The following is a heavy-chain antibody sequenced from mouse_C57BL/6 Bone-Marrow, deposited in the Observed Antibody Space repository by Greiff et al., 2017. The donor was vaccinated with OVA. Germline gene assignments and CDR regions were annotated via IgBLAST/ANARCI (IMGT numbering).Heavy chain of an antibody. CDR3: ARHNYYGSSYGWYFDV. V-gene: IGHV5-2*01. CDR2: INSDGGST. CDR1: EYEFPSHD. D-gene: IGHD1-1*01. Sequence: DVKLVESGGGLVQPGESLKLSCESNEYEFPSHDMSWVRKTPEKRLELVAAINSDGGSTYYPDTMERRFIISRDNTKKTLYLQMISLRSEDTALYYCARHNYYGSSYGWYFDVWGTGTTVTVSS. J-gene: IGHJ1*03.